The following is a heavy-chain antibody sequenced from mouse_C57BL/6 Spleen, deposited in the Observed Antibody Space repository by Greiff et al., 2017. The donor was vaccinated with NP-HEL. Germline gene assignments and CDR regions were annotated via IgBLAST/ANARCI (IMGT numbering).Heavy chain of an antibody. J-gene: IGHJ2*01. V-gene: IGHV14-1*01. CDR2: IDPEDGDT. Sequence: EVQLQQSGAELVRPGASVKLSCTASGFNIKDYYMHWVKQRPEPGLEWIGRIDPEDGDTEYAPKFQGKATMTADSSSNTAYLQLSSLTSEDTAVYYLTTGPYDYLFDYWSQGTTLTVSS. CDR3: TTGPYDYLFDY. D-gene: IGHD2-4*01. CDR1: GFNIKDYY.